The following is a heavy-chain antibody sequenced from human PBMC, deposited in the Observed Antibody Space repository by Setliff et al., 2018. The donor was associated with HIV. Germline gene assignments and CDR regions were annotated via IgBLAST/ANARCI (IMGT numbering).Heavy chain of an antibody. Sequence: GGSLRLSCAASGLTLSNSAMTWVRQKPWRGLEWVSLIQSGGIIYYADSVKGRFTISRDNSNNTLSLQMSSLRAEDTAVYYCATALYCSSTSCYIAFDIWGQGTMVTVSS. J-gene: IGHJ3*02. CDR3: ATALYCSSTSCYIAFDI. CDR1: GLTLSNSA. D-gene: IGHD2-2*01. V-gene: IGHV3-23*01. CDR2: IQSGGII.